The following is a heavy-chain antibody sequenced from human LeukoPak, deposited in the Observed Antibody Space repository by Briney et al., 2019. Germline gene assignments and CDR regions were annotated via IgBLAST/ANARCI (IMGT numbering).Heavy chain of an antibody. V-gene: IGHV3-64D*06. J-gene: IGHJ4*02. CDR1: GFVFTIYT. Sequence: PGGSLRLSCSASGFVFTIYTMYWVRQAPGKGPEYVSTISGSGNRFSIYYADSVKGRFTISRDDSKSILYLQMNGLRSEDTAVYYCVKDFGRIRGTPDSWGQGTLVTVSS. CDR2: ISGSGNRFSI. D-gene: IGHD1-26*01. CDR3: VKDFGRIRGTPDS.